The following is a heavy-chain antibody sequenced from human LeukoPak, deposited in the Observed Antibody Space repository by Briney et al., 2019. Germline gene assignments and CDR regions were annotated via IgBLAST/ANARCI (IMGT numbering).Heavy chain of an antibody. CDR2: ISSSSSTI. J-gene: IGHJ6*03. D-gene: IGHD2-15*01. Sequence: GGSLRLSCAASGFTFSSYSMNWVRQAPGKGLEWVSYISSSSSTIYYADSVKGRFTISRDNAKNSLYLQMNSLRAEDTAVYYCARVMGYCSGGSCFSGYMDVWGKGTTVTVSS. CDR3: ARVMGYCSGGSCFSGYMDV. CDR1: GFTFSSYS. V-gene: IGHV3-48*01.